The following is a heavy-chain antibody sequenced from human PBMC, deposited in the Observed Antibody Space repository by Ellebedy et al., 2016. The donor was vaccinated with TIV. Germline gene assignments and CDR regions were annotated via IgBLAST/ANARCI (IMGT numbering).Heavy chain of an antibody. V-gene: IGHV4-4*07. J-gene: IGHJ2*01. D-gene: IGHD5-18*01. CDR1: GDSMKSYY. CDR3: AATVDGAMVTGYFDL. Sequence: SETLSLTXTVSGDSMKSYYWSWIRQPAGKGLEWIGRIFTSGTTEYNPSLKSRVTMSVDTSKTQFSLKLSSVTAADTAVYYCAATVDGAMVTGYFDLWGRGTLVTVSS. CDR2: IFTSGTT.